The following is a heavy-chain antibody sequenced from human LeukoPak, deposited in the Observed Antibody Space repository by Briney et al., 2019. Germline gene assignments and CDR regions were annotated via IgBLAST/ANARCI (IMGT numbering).Heavy chain of an antibody. V-gene: IGHV1-69*05. CDR3: ASLESNWFDP. CDR2: IIPIFGTA. CDR1: GGTFSSYA. Sequence: SVKVSCKASGGTFSSYAISWVRQAPGQGLEWMGGIIPIFGTANYAQKFQGRVTITTDESTSTAYMELSSLRSEDTAVYYCASLESNWFDPWGQGTLVTVSS. J-gene: IGHJ5*02.